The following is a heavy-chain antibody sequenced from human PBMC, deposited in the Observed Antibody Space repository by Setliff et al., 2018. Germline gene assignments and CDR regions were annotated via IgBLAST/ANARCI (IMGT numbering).Heavy chain of an antibody. V-gene: IGHV4-4*07. Sequence: PSETLSLTCTVSGGSISSYYWSWIRQPAGKGLEWIGHIYIGGSANYNPSLKSRVTMSIDTSKNQFSLKLSSVTAADTAVYYCARDGSSSWYAGMDWGQGTLVTVSS. D-gene: IGHD6-13*01. CDR1: GGSISSYY. CDR2: IYIGGSA. CDR3: ARDGSSSWYAGMD. J-gene: IGHJ4*02.